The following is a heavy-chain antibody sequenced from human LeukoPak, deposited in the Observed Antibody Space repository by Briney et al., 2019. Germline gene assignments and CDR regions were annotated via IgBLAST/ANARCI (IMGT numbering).Heavy chain of an antibody. Sequence: GGSLRLSCAASGFTFSGYSMHWVRQAPGKGLEYVSAISNNGGSTYYAKSVKGGFTISRDNSKNTLYLQMGSLRAEDMAVYYCARTSIAAREADYWGQGTLVTVSS. CDR2: ISNNGGST. CDR3: ARTSIAAREADY. J-gene: IGHJ4*02. CDR1: GFTFSGYS. D-gene: IGHD6-6*01. V-gene: IGHV3-64*01.